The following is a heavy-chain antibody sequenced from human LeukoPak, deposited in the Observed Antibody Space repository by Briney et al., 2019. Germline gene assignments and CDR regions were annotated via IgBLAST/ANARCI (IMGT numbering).Heavy chain of an antibody. Sequence: PGGSLTLPRAGSGFTFSNYAMTWVRQAPGKGLEWVSSISGKSERIYYSESVKGRFTISRDNSRNTMTLQMNSLRAEDTAVYFCAKGHGDWVPAYYLQHWGPGNFVTVSS. CDR2: ISGKSERI. D-gene: IGHD4-17*01. CDR1: GFTFSNYA. CDR3: AKGHGDWVPAYYLQH. J-gene: IGHJ1*01. V-gene: IGHV3-23*01.